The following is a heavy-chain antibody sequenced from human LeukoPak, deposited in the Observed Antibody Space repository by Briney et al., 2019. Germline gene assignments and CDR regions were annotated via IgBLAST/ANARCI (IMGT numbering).Heavy chain of an antibody. CDR1: GGSISSSSYY. CDR3: ARHFLQWLENWFDP. J-gene: IGHJ5*02. CDR2: IYYSGST. V-gene: IGHV4-39*01. Sequence: SETLSLTCTVSGGSISSSSYYRGWIRQPPGKGLEWIGSIYYSGSTYYNPSLKSRVTISVDTSKNQFSLKLSSVTAADTAVYYCARHFLQWLENWFDPWGQGTLVTVSS. D-gene: IGHD6-19*01.